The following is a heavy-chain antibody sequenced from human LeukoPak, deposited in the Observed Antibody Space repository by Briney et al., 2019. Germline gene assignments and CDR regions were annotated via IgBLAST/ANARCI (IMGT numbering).Heavy chain of an antibody. CDR3: ASADYDMAFDI. J-gene: IGHJ3*02. V-gene: IGHV4-31*03. Sequence: SETLSLTCTVSGGSISSGVYYWSWIRQHPGKGLEWIGYIYYSGSTDYNPSLKSRFTMSVDTSKNQFSLKLSSVTAADTAVYYCASADYDMAFDIWGQGTMVTVPS. CDR1: GGSISSGVYY. CDR2: IYYSGST. D-gene: IGHD3-9*01.